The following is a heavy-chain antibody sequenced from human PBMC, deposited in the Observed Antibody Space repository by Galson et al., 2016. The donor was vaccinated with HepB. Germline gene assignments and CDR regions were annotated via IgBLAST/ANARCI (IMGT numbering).Heavy chain of an antibody. J-gene: IGHJ3*02. CDR2: ISYDGSNK. V-gene: IGHV3-30-3*01. CDR3: GRDPITSTGDQDQAFDI. CDR1: GFMFSSYA. D-gene: IGHD7-27*01. Sequence: SLRLSCAASGFMFSSYAMHWVRQAPGKGLEWVAVISYDGSNKYYADSLKGRFTISRDNSKNTLYLQMNSLRAEDTAMYYCGRDPITSTGDQDQAFDIWGQGTMVTVSS.